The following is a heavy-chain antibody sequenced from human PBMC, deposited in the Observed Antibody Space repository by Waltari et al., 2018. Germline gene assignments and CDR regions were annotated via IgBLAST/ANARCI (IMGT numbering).Heavy chain of an antibody. CDR3: ARNRWLPFDY. J-gene: IGHJ4*02. CDR2: INHSGNT. Sequence: QVQLQQWGAGLLKPSETLSLTCAVYGESFSDYYWSWIRQPPGKGLEWIGEINHSGNTNDRASLKSRVTISVDTSKNQFSLKLTAVTAADTAVYYCARNRWLPFDYWGQGTLVTVSS. V-gene: IGHV4-34*01. CDR1: GESFSDYY. D-gene: IGHD5-12*01.